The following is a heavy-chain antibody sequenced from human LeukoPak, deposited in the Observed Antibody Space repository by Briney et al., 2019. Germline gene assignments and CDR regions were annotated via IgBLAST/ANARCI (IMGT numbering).Heavy chain of an antibody. CDR2: IYYSGST. CDR1: GGSISSYY. Sequence: SSETLSLTCTVSGGSISSYYWSWIRQPPGKGLEWIGYIYYSGSTYYNPSLKSRVTISVDTSKNQFSLKLSSVTAADTAVYYCARVYPDEGNNWFDPWGQETLVTVSS. V-gene: IGHV4-59*12. J-gene: IGHJ5*02. CDR3: ARVYPDEGNNWFDP.